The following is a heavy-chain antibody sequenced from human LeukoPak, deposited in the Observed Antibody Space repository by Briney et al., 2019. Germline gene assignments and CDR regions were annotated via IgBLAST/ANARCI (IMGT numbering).Heavy chain of an antibody. CDR1: GFTFSRYE. Sequence: LPGGSLRLSCAASGFTFSRYEMNWVRQAPGKGLEWVSYISGSGTTIYYADSVKGRFTISRDNAKTSLYLQMNSLRAEDTAVYYCARHLSGITGYTYGRGIDYWGQGTLVTVSS. D-gene: IGHD5-18*01. CDR3: ARHLSGITGYTYGRGIDY. J-gene: IGHJ4*02. CDR2: ISGSGTTI. V-gene: IGHV3-48*03.